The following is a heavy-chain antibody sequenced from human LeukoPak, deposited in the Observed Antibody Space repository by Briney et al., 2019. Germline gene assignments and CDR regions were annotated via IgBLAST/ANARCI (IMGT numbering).Heavy chain of an antibody. J-gene: IGHJ5*02. D-gene: IGHD6-13*01. Sequence: ASVKVSCKASGGTFSSYAISWVRQAPGQGLEWMGGIIPIFGTANYAQKFQGRVTITADESTSTAYMELSSLRSEDTAVYYCATGRGLYSSSWYGNWFDPWGQGTLVTVSS. CDR2: IIPIFGTA. V-gene: IGHV1-69*01. CDR1: GGTFSSYA. CDR3: ATGRGLYSSSWYGNWFDP.